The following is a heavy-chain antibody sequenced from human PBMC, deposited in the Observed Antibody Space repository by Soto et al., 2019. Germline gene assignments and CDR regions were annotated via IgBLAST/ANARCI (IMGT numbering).Heavy chain of an antibody. J-gene: IGHJ5*02. D-gene: IGHD6-19*01. V-gene: IGHV3-33*01. CDR3: AREVTGTYGWFDP. CDR1: GFTFSSDG. Sequence: GGSLRLSCASSGFTFSSDGMHWVRQAPGKGLELVAVIWYDGSNKYYAVSVKGRFTISRDNSKNTLYLQMNSLRVEDTAVYYCAREVTGTYGWFDPWGQGALVTVSS. CDR2: IWYDGSNK.